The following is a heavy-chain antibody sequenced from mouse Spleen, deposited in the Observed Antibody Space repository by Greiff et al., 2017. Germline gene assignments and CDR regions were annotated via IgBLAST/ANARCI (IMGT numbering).Heavy chain of an antibody. CDR3: ARQGDYGSYYYFDY. V-gene: IGHV5-9-3*01. D-gene: IGHD1-1*01. Sequence: EVKLVESGGGLVKPGGSLKLSCAASGFTFSSYAMSWVRQTPEKRLEWVATISSGGSYTYYPDSVKGRFTISRDNAKNTLYLQMSSLRSEDTAMYYCARQGDYGSYYYFDYWGQGTTLTVSS. CDR2: ISSGGSYT. CDR1: GFTFSSYA. J-gene: IGHJ2*01.